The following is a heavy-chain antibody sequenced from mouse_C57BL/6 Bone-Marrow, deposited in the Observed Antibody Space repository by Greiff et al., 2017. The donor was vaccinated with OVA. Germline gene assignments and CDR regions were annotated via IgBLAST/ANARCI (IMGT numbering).Heavy chain of an antibody. Sequence: VQLQQSGAELVRPGASVKLSCTASGFNIKDDYMHWVKQRPEQGLEWIGWLDPENGDTEYASKFQGKATITADTSSNTAYLQLSSLTSEDTAVYYCTINWAWFAYWGQETLVTVSA. CDR3: TINWAWFAY. J-gene: IGHJ3*01. V-gene: IGHV14-4*01. D-gene: IGHD4-1*01. CDR2: LDPENGDT. CDR1: GFNIKDDY.